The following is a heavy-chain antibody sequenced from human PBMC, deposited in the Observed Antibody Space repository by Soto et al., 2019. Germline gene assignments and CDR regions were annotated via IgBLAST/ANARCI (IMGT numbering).Heavy chain of an antibody. V-gene: IGHV1-3*01. Sequence: GASVKVSCKASGYTLTSYGMNWVRQAPGRGLEWMGWINPGNGNTKYSQKFQGRVIIERDTSASTAYMELRSLRSDDTAVYYCARVWLENPEAFDIWGQGTMVTVSS. CDR3: ARVWLENPEAFDI. D-gene: IGHD5-12*01. CDR1: GYTLTSYG. CDR2: INPGNGNT. J-gene: IGHJ3*02.